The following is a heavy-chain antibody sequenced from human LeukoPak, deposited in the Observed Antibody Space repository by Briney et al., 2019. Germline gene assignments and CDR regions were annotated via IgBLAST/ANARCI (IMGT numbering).Heavy chain of an antibody. CDR2: IYYSGST. D-gene: IGHD2-15*01. J-gene: IGHJ6*03. CDR1: GGSISSSSYY. V-gene: IGHV4-39*07. Sequence: SETLSLTCTVSGGSISSSSYYWGWIRQPPGKGLEWIGSIYYSGSTYYNPSLKSRVTISVDTSKNQFSLKLSSVTAADTAVYYCARVVVVVAATQGNYYYYYYMDVWGKGTTVTVSS. CDR3: ARVVVVVAATQGNYYYYYYMDV.